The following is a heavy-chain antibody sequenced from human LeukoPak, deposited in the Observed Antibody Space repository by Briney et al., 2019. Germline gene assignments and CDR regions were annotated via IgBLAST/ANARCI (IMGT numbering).Heavy chain of an antibody. J-gene: IGHJ4*02. V-gene: IGHV3-30*18. CDR2: ISYDGSDK. Sequence: EGSLRLSCAASGFTFSNYGMHWVRQAPGKGLERVAVISYDGSDKWYADSVKGRFTISRDNSKNTLDLQMNSLRAEDTAVYYCAKASRAYYYGSGTYYDHWGQGTLVTVSS. CDR3: AKASRAYYYGSGTYYDH. D-gene: IGHD3-10*01. CDR1: GFTFSNYG.